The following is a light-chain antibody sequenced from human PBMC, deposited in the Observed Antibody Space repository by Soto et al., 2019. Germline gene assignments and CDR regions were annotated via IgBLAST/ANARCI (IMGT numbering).Light chain of an antibody. CDR3: EQYNNWPAWR. J-gene: IGKJ1*01. CDR2: GTS. CDR1: QSVSSN. V-gene: IGKV3-15*01. Sequence: EIVRTQDPATLSVSPSERATLSCRASQSVSSNLAWYQQKPGQAPRLHIYGTSTRDTGIPARFIGSGFGTEFLLTNRSLQSKDVAVCYCEQYNNWPAWRFGQGTKVVIK.